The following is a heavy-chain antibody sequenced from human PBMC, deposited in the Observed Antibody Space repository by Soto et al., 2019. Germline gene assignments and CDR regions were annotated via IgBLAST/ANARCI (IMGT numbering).Heavy chain of an antibody. Sequence: ASVEVSCKASGYTFTSYYMHWVRQAPGQGLEWMGIINPSGGSTSYAQKFQGRVTMTRDTSTSTVYMELSSLRSEDTAVLYCARGGDIAVAGTFFDWFDPWGQGTLVTVSS. CDR3: ARGGDIAVAGTFFDWFDP. CDR1: GYTFTSYY. D-gene: IGHD6-19*01. V-gene: IGHV1-46*01. CDR2: INPSGGST. J-gene: IGHJ5*02.